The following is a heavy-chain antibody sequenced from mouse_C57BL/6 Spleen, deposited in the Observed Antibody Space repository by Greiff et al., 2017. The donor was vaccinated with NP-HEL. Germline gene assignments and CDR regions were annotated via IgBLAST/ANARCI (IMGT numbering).Heavy chain of an antibody. D-gene: IGHD1-1*01. CDR1: GYTFTSYG. J-gene: IGHJ3*01. CDR3: ARRGNITTVEAY. V-gene: IGHV1-81*01. Sequence: QVQLKESGAELARPGASVKLSCKASGYTFTSYGISWVKQRTGQGLEWIGEIYPRSGNTYYNEKFKGKATLTADKSSSTAYMELRSLTSEDSAVYFCARRGNITTVEAYWGQGTLVTVSA. CDR2: IYPRSGNT.